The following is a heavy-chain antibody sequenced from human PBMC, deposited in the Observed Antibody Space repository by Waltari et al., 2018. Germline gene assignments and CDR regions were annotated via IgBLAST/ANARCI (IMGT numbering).Heavy chain of an antibody. CDR3: AREEDNHDASTELDF. J-gene: IGHJ4*02. CDR2: IDPKSGNT. CDR1: AYTASGYD. Sequence: QVQLVQSVAEVGKPGASVTVSCTASAYTASGYDVHWVRQAPGQGLEWMGWIDPKSGNTNYAYKFEGRVTLTRDTSIRAAYMELSGLKSDDTAVYYCAREEDNHDASTELDFWGQGTLVTVSS. D-gene: IGHD4-17*01. V-gene: IGHV1-2*07.